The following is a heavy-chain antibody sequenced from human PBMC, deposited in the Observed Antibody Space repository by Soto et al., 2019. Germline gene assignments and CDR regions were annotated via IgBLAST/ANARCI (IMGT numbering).Heavy chain of an antibody. CDR2: IRGFSPYT. CDR1: GVTFRTYT. V-gene: IGHV3-21*01. CDR3: ARDRGWGGQHYSYSIVAVCANGNKAGVHY. D-gene: IGHD1-1*01. J-gene: IGHJ4*01. Sequence: CMASGVTFRTYTMNWVRQSPVKGLEWVSGIRGFSPYTFYAESVRGRFAISRDNAKNSLYLQMNSLRAEDTAVYYCARDRGWGGQHYSYSIVAVCANGNKAGVHY.